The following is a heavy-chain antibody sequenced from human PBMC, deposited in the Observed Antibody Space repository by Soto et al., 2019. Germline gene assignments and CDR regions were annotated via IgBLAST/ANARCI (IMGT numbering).Heavy chain of an antibody. V-gene: IGHV1-69*13. CDR2: FIAMLGTP. CDR1: GGTFGSHG. CDR3: TRDGSPFALDV. J-gene: IGHJ6*02. Sequence: SVKVSCKASGGTFGSHGVAWVRQAPGQGLEWMGGFIAMLGTPTYAKKVQGRATITADESLTSSYLELRSLRSEDTAVYFCTRDGSPFALDVWGLGTSVTVSS.